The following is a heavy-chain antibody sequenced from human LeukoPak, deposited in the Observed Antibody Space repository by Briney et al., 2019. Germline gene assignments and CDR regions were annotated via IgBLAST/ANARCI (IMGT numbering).Heavy chain of an antibody. CDR1: GFTFSDYW. J-gene: IGHJ3*02. CDR3: ARGLWGVAGRGDAFDI. V-gene: IGHV3-7*01. CDR2: IRQDGNEE. Sequence: GSLRLSCEASGFTFSDYWMSWVRQAPGKGPEWVANIRQDGNEEFCVDSVKGRFTISRDNAKRSLYLQMNSLRAEDTAVYYCARGLWGVAGRGDAFDIWGQGTMVTVSS. D-gene: IGHD6-19*01.